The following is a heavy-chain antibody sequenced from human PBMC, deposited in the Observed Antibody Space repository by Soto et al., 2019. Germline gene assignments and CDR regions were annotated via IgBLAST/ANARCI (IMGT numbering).Heavy chain of an antibody. CDR1: GGSISSSSYY. CDR2: IYYSGST. D-gene: IGHD5-12*01. V-gene: IGHV4-39*06. Sequence: SETLSLTCTVSGGSISSSSYYWGWIRQPPGKGLEWIGSIYYSGSTYYNPSLKSRVTISVDTSKNQFTLKLSSVTAADTAVYYCARGKGYSGYGWGQGTLVTVSS. CDR3: ARGKGYSGYG. J-gene: IGHJ4*02.